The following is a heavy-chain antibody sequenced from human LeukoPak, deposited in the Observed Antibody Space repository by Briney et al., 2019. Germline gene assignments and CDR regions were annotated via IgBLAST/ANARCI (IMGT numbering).Heavy chain of an antibody. Sequence: GRSLRLSCAASGFTFSSYGMHWVRQAPGKGLEWVAVISYDGSNKYYGDSVKGRLTISRDNSKNTVYLQMNSLRAEDTAVYYCAKDPIAVVGNNYYGMDVWGQGTTVTVSS. J-gene: IGHJ6*02. CDR1: GFTFSSYG. V-gene: IGHV3-30*19. CDR2: ISYDGSNK. D-gene: IGHD6-19*01. CDR3: AKDPIAVVGNNYYGMDV.